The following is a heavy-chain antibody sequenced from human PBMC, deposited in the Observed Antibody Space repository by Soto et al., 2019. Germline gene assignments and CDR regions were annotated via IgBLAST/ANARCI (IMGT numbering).Heavy chain of an antibody. CDR1: GYTFTGFY. J-gene: IGHJ4*02. CDR3: ARVEGGSFLGDN. Sequence: QVQLVQSGAEVKKPGASVKVSCKASGYTFTGFYIHWVRQAPGQGLEWMGWINPKSGGTDYAQKFQGRVTVTRDTSINTAYMELSRLRSDDTAVYYCARVEGGSFLGDNWGQGTLVTVSS. D-gene: IGHD1-26*01. CDR2: INPKSGGT. V-gene: IGHV1-2*02.